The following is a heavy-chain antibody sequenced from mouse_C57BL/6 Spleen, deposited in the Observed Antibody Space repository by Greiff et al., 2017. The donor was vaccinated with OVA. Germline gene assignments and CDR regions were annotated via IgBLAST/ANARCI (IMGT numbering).Heavy chain of an antibody. Sequence: QVQLKESGAELVKPGASVKISCKASGYAFSSYWMNWVKQRPGKGLEWIGQIYPGDGDTNYNGNFQGKATLTAYKSSSTAYMQLSSLTSEAAAVYFCARPLLDYAMDYRGQGTSVTVS. V-gene: IGHV1-80*01. J-gene: IGHJ4*01. CDR2: IYPGDGDT. CDR3: ARPLLDYAMDY. D-gene: IGHD2-12*01. CDR1: GYAFSSYW.